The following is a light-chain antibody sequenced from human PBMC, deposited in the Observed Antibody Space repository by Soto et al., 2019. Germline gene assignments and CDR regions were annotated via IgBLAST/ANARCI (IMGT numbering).Light chain of an antibody. V-gene: IGKV1-5*03. Sequence: DMEMTQAPSTLSASVGDRVTITCRASQSIHNWLAWYQRKPGKAPTLLIYTASTIHGGVPSRFSSSGNGTEFTLSISNLQPNDLATYYCQQYNNFSQTFTQGTKVDIK. CDR3: QQYNNFSQT. CDR1: QSIHNW. CDR2: TAS. J-gene: IGKJ1*01.